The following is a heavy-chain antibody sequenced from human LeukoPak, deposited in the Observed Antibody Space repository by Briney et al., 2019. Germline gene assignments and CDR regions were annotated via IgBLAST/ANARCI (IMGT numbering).Heavy chain of an antibody. V-gene: IGHV3-30-3*02. D-gene: IGHD6-19*01. CDR1: GFTFSTYA. CDR3: AKSSSSGWSYYYYYGMDV. CDR2: ISYDGSNK. J-gene: IGHJ6*02. Sequence: PGGSLRLSCAASGFTFSTYAMHWVRQAPGKGLEWVAVISYDGSNKYYADSVKGRFTISRDNSKNTLYLQMNSLRAEDTAVYYCAKSSSSGWSYYYYYGMDVWGQGTTVTVSS.